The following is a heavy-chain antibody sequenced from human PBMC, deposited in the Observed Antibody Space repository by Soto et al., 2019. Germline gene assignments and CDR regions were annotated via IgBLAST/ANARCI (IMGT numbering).Heavy chain of an antibody. CDR1: GFTFSSYA. CDR2: ISGSGGST. Sequence: LSLTCAASGFTFSSYAMSWVCQAPGKGLGWVSAISGSGGSTYYADSVRGLFTISRDNSKNTLYLQMNSLRAEDTAVYYCAKDISPRIVGATFDYWGQGTLVTVSS. D-gene: IGHD1-26*01. J-gene: IGHJ4*02. CDR3: AKDISPRIVGATFDY. V-gene: IGHV3-23*01.